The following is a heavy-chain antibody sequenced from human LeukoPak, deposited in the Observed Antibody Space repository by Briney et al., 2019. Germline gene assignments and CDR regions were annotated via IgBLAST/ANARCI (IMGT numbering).Heavy chain of an antibody. D-gene: IGHD6-6*01. CDR3: ARVPYSSSWVDWYFDF. Sequence: ASVKVSCKASGYTFTSYGISWVRQAPGQGFEWMGWISAYNGNTNYAQKLQGGVTMTTDTSTSTAYMELRSLRPDDTAVYYCARVPYSSSWVDWYFDFWGRGTLVTVSS. V-gene: IGHV1-18*01. CDR2: ISAYNGNT. J-gene: IGHJ2*01. CDR1: GYTFTSYG.